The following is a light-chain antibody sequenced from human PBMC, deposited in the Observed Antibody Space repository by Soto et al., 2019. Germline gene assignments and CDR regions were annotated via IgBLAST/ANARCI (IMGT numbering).Light chain of an antibody. Sequence: DLQMTQSPSSVSASVGDRLTTTCRASQGIRRWLDWYQQKPGKAPKLLIYAASSLQSGVPSRFSGSASGTDFTLTISSLQPEAFATYFCQQADTFPLTFGGGTKVEIK. CDR1: QGIRRW. J-gene: IGKJ4*01. V-gene: IGKV1-12*01. CDR3: QQADTFPLT. CDR2: AAS.